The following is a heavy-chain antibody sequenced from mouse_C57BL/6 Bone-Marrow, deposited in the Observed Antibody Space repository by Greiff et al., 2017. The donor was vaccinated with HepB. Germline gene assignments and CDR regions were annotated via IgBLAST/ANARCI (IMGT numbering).Heavy chain of an antibody. CDR3: TRKNSNSWFAY. Sequence: VKLVESGAELVRPGASVTLSCKASGYTFTDYEMHWVKQTPVHGLEWIGAIDPETGGTAYNQKFKGKAILTADKSSSTAYMELRSLTSEDSAVYYCTRKNSNSWFAYWGQGTLVTVSA. J-gene: IGHJ3*01. D-gene: IGHD2-5*01. CDR1: GYTFTDYE. CDR2: IDPETGGT. V-gene: IGHV1-15*01.